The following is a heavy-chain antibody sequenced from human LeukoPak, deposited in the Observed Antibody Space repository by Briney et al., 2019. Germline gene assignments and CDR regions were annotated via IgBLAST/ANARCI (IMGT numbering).Heavy chain of an antibody. J-gene: IGHJ4*02. D-gene: IGHD5-18*01. V-gene: IGHV4-59*01. Sequence: SETLSLTCTVSGASISSYYWSWIRQPPGKGLEWLGYIYYSGSTNYNPTLKSRVTISVDTTKNQFTLKLSSVTAAGTAADYCARVTWIQLWDYFDYWGQGTLVTVSS. CDR3: ARVTWIQLWDYFDY. CDR1: GASISSYY. CDR2: IYYSGST.